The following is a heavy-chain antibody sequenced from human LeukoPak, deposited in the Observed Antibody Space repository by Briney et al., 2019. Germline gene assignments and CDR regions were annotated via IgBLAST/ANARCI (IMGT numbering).Heavy chain of an antibody. CDR1: GYTFTSYG. Sequence: RASVKVSCKASGYTFTSYGISWVRQAPGQGLEWMGGIIPIFGTANYAQKFQGRVTITADESTSTAYMELSSLRSEDTAVYYCARGALRNWFDPWGQGTLVTVSS. CDR2: IIPIFGTA. V-gene: IGHV1-69*13. D-gene: IGHD3-16*01. CDR3: ARGALRNWFDP. J-gene: IGHJ5*02.